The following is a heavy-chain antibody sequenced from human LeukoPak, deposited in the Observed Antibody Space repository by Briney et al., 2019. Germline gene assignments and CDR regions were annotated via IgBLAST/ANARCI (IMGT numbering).Heavy chain of an antibody. D-gene: IGHD3-10*01. CDR3: ARGQWFGEGSFYYFDL. V-gene: IGHV3-11*01. J-gene: IGHJ4*02. Sequence: GGSLRLSCAASGFTFSDYYMSWIRQAPGKGLEWVSYISSSGSTIYYADSVKGRFTISRDNAKNSLYPQMNSLRADDTAVYYCARGQWFGEGSFYYFDLWGQGTLVTVSS. CDR1: GFTFSDYY. CDR2: ISSSGSTI.